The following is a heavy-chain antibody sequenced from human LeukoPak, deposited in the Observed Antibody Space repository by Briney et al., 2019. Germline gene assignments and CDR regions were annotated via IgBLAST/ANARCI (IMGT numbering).Heavy chain of an antibody. CDR2: INHSGST. CDR1: GGSFSGDY. D-gene: IGHD3-3*01. V-gene: IGHV4-34*01. CDR3: AARYYDFWSGYYTGDY. J-gene: IGHJ4*02. Sequence: SESLCLTCAVSGGSFSGDYWSWIRQPPGKGLEWIGEINHSGSTNYNPSLKSRVTISVDTSKNQFSLKLSSVTAADTAVYYCAARYYDFWSGYYTGDYWGQGTLVTVSS.